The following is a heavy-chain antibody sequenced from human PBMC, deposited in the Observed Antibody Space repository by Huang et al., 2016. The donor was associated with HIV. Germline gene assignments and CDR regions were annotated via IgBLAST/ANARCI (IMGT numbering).Heavy chain of an antibody. CDR1: GDIFSNYA. D-gene: IGHD6-13*01. CDR2: IIPIFGKT. V-gene: IGHV1-69*06. CDR3: AREPGIAAAGRGAYYFDS. J-gene: IGHJ4*02. Sequence: QVQLVQSGAEVRKPGSSVKVSCKSSGDIFSNYAISWLRQAPGQGPEWMGGIIPIFGKTKYAQKVQGRVTISADTSSSTAYMELRSLKSEDTALYYCAREPGIAAAGRGAYYFDSWGQGTLVTVSS.